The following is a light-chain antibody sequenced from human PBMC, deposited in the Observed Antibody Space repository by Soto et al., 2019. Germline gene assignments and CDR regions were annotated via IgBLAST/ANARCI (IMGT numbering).Light chain of an antibody. CDR1: SSDVGAFHF. V-gene: IGLV2-8*01. J-gene: IGLJ1*01. Sequence: QSVLTQPPSASGSPGQSVTISCTGTSSDVGAFHFVSWYQQHPGKAPKLMIYQVTKRPPGVPDRFSASKSGNTASLTVSGLQAEDEADYYCSSYAVNSFYVFGTGTKVTVL. CDR2: QVT. CDR3: SSYAVNSFYV.